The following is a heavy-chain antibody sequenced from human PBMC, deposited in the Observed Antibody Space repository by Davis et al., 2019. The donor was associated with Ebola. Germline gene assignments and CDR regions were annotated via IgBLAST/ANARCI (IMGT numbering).Heavy chain of an antibody. D-gene: IGHD6-19*01. CDR3: AKDIGFGSGWYRAPDY. CDR1: GFRFDDYA. CDR2: ISWNNDNI. Sequence: SLKISCAASGFRFDDYAMHWVRQAPGKGLEWVSGISWNNDNIGYADSVKGRFTISRDNAKNSLYLQMNGLRTEDTAFYYCAKDIGFGSGWYRAPDYWGQGTLVTVSS. J-gene: IGHJ4*02. V-gene: IGHV3-9*01.